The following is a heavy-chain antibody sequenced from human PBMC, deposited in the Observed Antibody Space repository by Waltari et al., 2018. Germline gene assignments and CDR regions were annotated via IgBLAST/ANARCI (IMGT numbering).Heavy chain of an antibody. V-gene: IGHV4-38-2*02. CDR2: IYHSGST. CDR3: ARERYYYDSSGYYDY. CDR1: GYSISSGYY. Sequence: QVQLQESGPGLVKPSETLSLTCTVSGYSISSGYYWGWIRQPPGKGLEWIGSIYHSGSTYYNPSLWVRVTISVDTSKNQFSLKLSSVTAADTAVYYCARERYYYDSSGYYDYWGQGTLVTVSS. D-gene: IGHD3-22*01. J-gene: IGHJ4*02.